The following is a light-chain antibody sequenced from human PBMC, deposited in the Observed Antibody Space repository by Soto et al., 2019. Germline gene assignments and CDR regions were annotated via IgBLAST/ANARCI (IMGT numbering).Light chain of an antibody. CDR2: EDN. Sequence: NFMLTQPHSVSESPGPTVTISCTGSSGSIASNYVQWYQQRPGSAPTTVIYEDNQRPSGVPDRFSGSIDSSSNSASLTIAGLKNEDEADYYCQSYDSSNVVFGGGTKLTVL. V-gene: IGLV6-57*02. CDR3: QSYDSSNVV. J-gene: IGLJ2*01. CDR1: SGSIASNY.